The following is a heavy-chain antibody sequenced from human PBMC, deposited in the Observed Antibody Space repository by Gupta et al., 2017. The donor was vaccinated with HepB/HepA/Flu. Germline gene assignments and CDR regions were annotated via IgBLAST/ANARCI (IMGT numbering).Heavy chain of an antibody. J-gene: IGHJ3*02. Sequence: EVQLVESGGGLVQPGGSLRLSCAASGFTFSTYRMNWVRQAPGKGLEWVSYISSTSTTIYYGDSVKGRFTISRDNANNSLHLQMNSLTDEDTAVYYCVRGSTGILAFDIWGQGTMVTVSS. CDR1: GFTFSTYR. D-gene: IGHD7-27*01. CDR3: VRGSTGILAFDI. V-gene: IGHV3-48*02. CDR2: ISSTSTTI.